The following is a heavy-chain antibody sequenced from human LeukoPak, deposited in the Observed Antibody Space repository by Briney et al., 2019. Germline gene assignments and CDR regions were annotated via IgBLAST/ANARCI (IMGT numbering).Heavy chain of an antibody. CDR2: IRSKANSYAT. CDR1: GFTFSGSA. J-gene: IGHJ4*02. Sequence: GGSLRLSCAASGFTFSGSAMHWVRQASGKGLEWVGRIRSKANSYATAYAASVKGRFTISRDNSKNTLYLQMNSLRAEDTAVYYCAKDLPNHFDYWGQGTLVTVSS. V-gene: IGHV3-73*01. CDR3: AKDLPNHFDY.